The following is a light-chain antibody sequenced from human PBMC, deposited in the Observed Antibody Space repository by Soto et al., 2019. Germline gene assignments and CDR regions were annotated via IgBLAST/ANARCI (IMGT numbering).Light chain of an antibody. CDR1: HNIGSN. J-gene: IGKJ4*01. CDR2: GAS. CDR3: QQYYNWPLT. V-gene: IGKV3-15*01. Sequence: IVMTQSPATLSVSPGERATLSCRASHNIGSNLAWYQHKPGQAPRLLIIGASTRAADFPARFSGSGSGTDFTLTITSLQSEDFAVYFCQQYYNWPLTFGGGTKVEI.